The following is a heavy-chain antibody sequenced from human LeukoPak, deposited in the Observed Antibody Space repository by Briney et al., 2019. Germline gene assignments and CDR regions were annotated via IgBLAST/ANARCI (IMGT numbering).Heavy chain of an antibody. D-gene: IGHD5-12*01. CDR1: GFTFSSYA. J-gene: IGHJ4*02. Sequence: GGSLRLSCAASGFTFSSYAMSWVRQAPGKGLEWVSAISGSGGSTYYADSVKGRFTISRDNSKNTLYLQMNSLRAEDTAVYYCVKMEWEWLRSLDYWGQGTLVTVSS. V-gene: IGHV3-23*01. CDR3: VKMEWEWLRSLDY. CDR2: ISGSGGST.